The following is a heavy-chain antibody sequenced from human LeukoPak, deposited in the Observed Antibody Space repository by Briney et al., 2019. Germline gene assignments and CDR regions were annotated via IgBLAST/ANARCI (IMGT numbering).Heavy chain of an antibody. CDR1: GFTFSSYA. J-gene: IGHJ3*02. CDR3: ARGPTYYDFWSGYYISDAFDI. Sequence: PGGSLRLSCAASGFTFSSYAMHWVRQAPGKGLEWVAVISYDGSNKYYADSVKGRFTISRDNSKNMLYLQMNSLRAEDTAVYYCARGPTYYDFWSGYYISDAFDIWGQGTMVTVSS. CDR2: ISYDGSNK. V-gene: IGHV3-30-3*01. D-gene: IGHD3-3*01.